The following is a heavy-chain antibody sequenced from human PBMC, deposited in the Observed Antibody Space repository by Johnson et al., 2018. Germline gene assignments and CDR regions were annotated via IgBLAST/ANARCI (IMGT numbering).Heavy chain of an antibody. Sequence: QVQLVESGAEVKKPGSSVKVSCKASGGTFSSSAISWVRQAPGQGLEWMGGILPMFGTANYPQKFQGRVTINGDESTSTAYMELSSLRSEGTAVDYCARDWGEQWVAYYYYGMDVWGQGTTVTVSS. D-gene: IGHD6-19*01. CDR3: ARDWGEQWVAYYYYGMDV. V-gene: IGHV1-69*01. CDR1: GGTFSSSA. CDR2: ILPMFGTA. J-gene: IGHJ6*02.